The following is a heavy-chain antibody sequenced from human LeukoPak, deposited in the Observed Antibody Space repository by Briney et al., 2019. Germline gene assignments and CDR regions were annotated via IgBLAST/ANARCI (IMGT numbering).Heavy chain of an antibody. J-gene: IGHJ4*02. CDR1: GGSFSGYY. V-gene: IGHV4-34*01. D-gene: IGHD6-19*01. CDR2: INHSGST. Sequence: PSETLSLTCAVYGGSFSGYYWSWIRQPPGKGLEWIGEINHSGSTNYNPSLKSRVTISVDTSKNQFSLKLSSVTAADTAVYYCARGSWLVRRYYFGYWGQGTLVTVSS. CDR3: ARGSWLVRRYYFGY.